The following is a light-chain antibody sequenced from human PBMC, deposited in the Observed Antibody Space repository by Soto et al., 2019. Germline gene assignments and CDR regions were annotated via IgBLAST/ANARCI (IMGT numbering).Light chain of an antibody. CDR1: RDITDY. CDR2: AAS. V-gene: IGKV1-27*01. CDR3: QNGDSAPWT. Sequence: DIQMTQSPSSLSASVGDRVTITCRASRDITDYLAWYQQKPGQVPKLLISAASTLQSGVPSRFTASGSGTDVTRTVTGLQPGDFATYYCQNGDSAPWTFGRGTKVEF. J-gene: IGKJ1*01.